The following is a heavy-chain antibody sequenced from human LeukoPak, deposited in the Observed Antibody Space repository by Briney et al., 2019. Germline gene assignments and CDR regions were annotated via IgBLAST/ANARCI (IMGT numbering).Heavy chain of an antibody. D-gene: IGHD3-10*01. CDR2: IDWDDDK. Sequence: SGPALVKPTQTLTLTCTFSGFSLSTSGMCVSWIRQPPGKALEWLARIDWDDDKYYSTSLKTRLTISKDTSKNQVVLTMTNMDPVDTATYYCARTKYGSGSYQFDYWGQGTLVTVSS. V-gene: IGHV2-70*11. CDR3: ARTKYGSGSYQFDY. CDR1: GFSLSTSGMC. J-gene: IGHJ4*02.